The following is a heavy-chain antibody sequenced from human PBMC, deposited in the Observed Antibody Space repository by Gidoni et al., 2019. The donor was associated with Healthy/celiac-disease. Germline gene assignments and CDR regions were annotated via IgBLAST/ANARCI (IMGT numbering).Heavy chain of an antibody. J-gene: IGHJ6*02. CDR1: GGSISSYY. D-gene: IGHD2-21*02. V-gene: IGHV4-59*01. CDR2: IYYSGST. Sequence: VQLQESGPGLVKPSETLSLTCTVSGGSISSYYWSWIRQPPGKGLEWIGYIYYSGSTNYNPSLKSRVTISVDTSKNQFSLKLSSVTAADTAVYYCARDGGDYDYYYGMDVWGQGTTVTVSS. CDR3: ARDGGDYDYYYGMDV.